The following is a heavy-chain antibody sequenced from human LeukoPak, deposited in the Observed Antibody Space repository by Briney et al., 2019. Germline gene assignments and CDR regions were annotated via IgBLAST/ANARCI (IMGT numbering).Heavy chain of an antibody. V-gene: IGHV1-2*02. CDR1: GYTFTGYY. D-gene: IGHD6-13*01. CDR3: ARDRHSSSHAFDI. J-gene: IGHJ3*02. Sequence: ASVKVSCKASGYTFTGYYMHWVRQAPGQGLEWMGWINPNSGGTNYAQKFQGRVTMTRDTSISTAYMELSSLRSDDTAVYYCARDRHSSSHAFDIWGQGTMVTVSS. CDR2: INPNSGGT.